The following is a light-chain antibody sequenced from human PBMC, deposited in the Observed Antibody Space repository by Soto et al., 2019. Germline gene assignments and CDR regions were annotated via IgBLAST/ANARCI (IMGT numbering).Light chain of an antibody. V-gene: IGLV2-11*01. CDR1: SSDVGGYNY. J-gene: IGLJ2*01. CDR2: DID. Sequence: QSVLTQPRSVSGSPRQWVTISCTGTSSDVGGYNYVCWYQHHPGTAPHLMIYDIDKRPAGVPHRFAGSNSGTTASLTISGLQAEEEADYYGASDAGRYAFEVFGGGTKLTVL. CDR3: ASDAGRYAFEV.